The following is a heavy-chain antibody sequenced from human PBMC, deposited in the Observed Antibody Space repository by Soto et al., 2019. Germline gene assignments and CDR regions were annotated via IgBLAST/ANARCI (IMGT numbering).Heavy chain of an antibody. CDR2: ISTSGGVT. Sequence: GGSLRLSCAASGFTFNAFAMTWVRRAPGKGLEWVSSISTSGGVTYYTDSVKGRFTISRDNSKNTLFLQMNSLRVEDTAVYYCAKGLSGSVVRFDYWGQGTLVTVSS. D-gene: IGHD2-15*01. J-gene: IGHJ4*02. V-gene: IGHV3-23*01. CDR3: AKGLSGSVVRFDY. CDR1: GFTFNAFA.